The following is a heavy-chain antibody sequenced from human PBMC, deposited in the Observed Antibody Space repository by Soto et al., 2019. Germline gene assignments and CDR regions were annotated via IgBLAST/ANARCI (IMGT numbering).Heavy chain of an antibody. J-gene: IGHJ4*02. CDR3: AKEGDLIGYNYGSCFDY. CDR1: GFTFSSYS. D-gene: IGHD5-18*01. CDR2: ITGSGGST. V-gene: IGHV3-23*01. Sequence: EVQLLESGGGLVQPGGSLRLSCAASGFTFSSYSMSWVRQAPGKGLEWVSAITGSGGSTYYADSVKGRFTISRDNSKNTLYLQMNSLRAEDTAVYYCAKEGDLIGYNYGSCFDYWGQGTLVTVCS.